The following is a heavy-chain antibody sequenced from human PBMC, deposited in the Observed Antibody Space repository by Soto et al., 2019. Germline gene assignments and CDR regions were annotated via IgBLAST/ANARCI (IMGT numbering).Heavy chain of an antibody. J-gene: IGHJ3*02. CDR1: GASITSSY. D-gene: IGHD3-22*01. CDR2: VHYSGGT. Sequence: PSETLSLTCSVSGASITSSYWSWIRQSPGKGLEWIGYVHYSGGTKDNPSLKSRVTISVDTSKNQFSLKLTSVTAADTAVYYCARGYYDSSGQSNNFDIWGQGTMVSGS. V-gene: IGHV4-59*01. CDR3: ARGYYDSSGQSNNFDI.